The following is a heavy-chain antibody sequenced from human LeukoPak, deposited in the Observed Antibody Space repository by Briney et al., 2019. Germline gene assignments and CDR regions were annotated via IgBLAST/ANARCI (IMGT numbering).Heavy chain of an antibody. D-gene: IGHD3-9*01. CDR2: ISSSSSYI. Sequence: GGSLRLSCAASGFTFSSYSMNWVRQAPGKGLEWVPSISSSSSYIYYADSVKGRFTISRDNAKNSLYLQMNSLRAEDTAVYYCARAQVLRYFDWLSDAFDIWGQGTMVTVSS. V-gene: IGHV3-21*01. J-gene: IGHJ3*02. CDR1: GFTFSSYS. CDR3: ARAQVLRYFDWLSDAFDI.